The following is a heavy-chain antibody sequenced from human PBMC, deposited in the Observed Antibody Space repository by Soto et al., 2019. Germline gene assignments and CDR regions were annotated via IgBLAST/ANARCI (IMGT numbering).Heavy chain of an antibody. J-gene: IGHJ6*02. Sequence: QVQLVQSGAEVKKPESSVRVSCKASGGTFNSYAITWGRQAPGEGLEWMGGTIPMFGTTSYAEKFQGSVTIIAEESTNTAYMERSSRRSEDTAVYYCTRSGIRYYSLGYYLGIAGRDVWGQGTTVIVSS. V-gene: IGHV1-69*12. CDR2: TIPMFGTT. CDR1: GGTFNSYA. CDR3: TRSGIRYYSLGYYLGIAGRDV. D-gene: IGHD3-10*01.